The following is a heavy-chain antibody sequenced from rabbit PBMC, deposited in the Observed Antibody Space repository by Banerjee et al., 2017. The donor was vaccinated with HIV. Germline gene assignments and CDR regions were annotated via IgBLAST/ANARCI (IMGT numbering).Heavy chain of an antibody. CDR3: ARDLSGVIGWNLNL. J-gene: IGHJ4*01. D-gene: IGHD1-1*01. V-gene: IGHV1S28*01. Sequence: LVESGGGLVQPGGSLTLTCTASGIDFSSYWMSWVRQAPGKGLEWIGYITYGGSAYYASWVKGRFTISRDNAQNTVSLQLNSLTAADTATYFCARDLSGVIGWNLNLWGQGTLVTVS. CDR1: GIDFSSYW. CDR2: ITYGGSA.